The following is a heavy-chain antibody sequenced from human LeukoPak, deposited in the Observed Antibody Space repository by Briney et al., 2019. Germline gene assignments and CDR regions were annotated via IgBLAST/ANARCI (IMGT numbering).Heavy chain of an antibody. J-gene: IGHJ4*02. D-gene: IGHD5-24*01. Sequence: GTTLRFSCAASGFTFSSHGMHWVRQTPGKGLEWVAAVRYDGSNKYYADSVKGRLTISRDNSKNTLYLQMNSLRAEDTAVYYCARTGGRDGYGFDHWGQGTLVTVSP. V-gene: IGHV3-33*01. CDR1: GFTFSSHG. CDR3: ARTGGRDGYGFDH. CDR2: VRYDGSNK.